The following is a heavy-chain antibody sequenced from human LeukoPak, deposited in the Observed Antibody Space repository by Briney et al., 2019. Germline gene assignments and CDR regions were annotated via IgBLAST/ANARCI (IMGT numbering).Heavy chain of an antibody. CDR1: GFTFSSSA. D-gene: IGHD6-13*01. Sequence: PGGSLRLSCAASGFTFSSSAMSWVRQAPGRGLEWVSYISGSSRPIYYADSVKGRFTISRDNAKNSLYLQMNSLRAEDTAVYYCAREFGLDSSSWYGSYYYYGMDVWGQGTTVTVSS. CDR2: ISGSSRPI. V-gene: IGHV3-48*04. CDR3: AREFGLDSSSWYGSYYYYGMDV. J-gene: IGHJ6*02.